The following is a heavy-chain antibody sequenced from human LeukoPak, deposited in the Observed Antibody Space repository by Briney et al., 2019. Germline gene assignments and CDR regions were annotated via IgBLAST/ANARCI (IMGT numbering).Heavy chain of an antibody. CDR2: FYTSGST. D-gene: IGHD2-21*01. CDR1: GGSISSGSYY. Sequence: SSQTLSLTCTVSGGSISSGSYYWSWIRQPAGKGLEWNGRFYTSGSTNYHPSLTGRVTISADTSQNQFSLKLTSVTAADRAVYYCARARAYCGGDCALIPGFVPWGQGTLVTVSS. V-gene: IGHV4-61*02. CDR3: ARARAYCGGDCALIPGFVP. J-gene: IGHJ5*02.